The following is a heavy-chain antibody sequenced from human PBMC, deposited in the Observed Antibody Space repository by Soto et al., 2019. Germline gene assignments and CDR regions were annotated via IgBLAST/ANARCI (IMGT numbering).Heavy chain of an antibody. CDR1: GFSLITILIC. CDR2: IDWDDDK. J-gene: IGHJ6*02. CDR3: ARAVAGTHYYYGMDV. Sequence: SGPTLVNPTQTLTLTFTFSGFSLITILICVSWIRHPPGKALEWLALIDWDDDKYYSTSLKTRLTISKDTSKNQVVLTMTNMDPVDTATYYCARAVAGTHYYYGMDVWGQGTTVTVSS. V-gene: IGHV2-70*01. D-gene: IGHD6-19*01.